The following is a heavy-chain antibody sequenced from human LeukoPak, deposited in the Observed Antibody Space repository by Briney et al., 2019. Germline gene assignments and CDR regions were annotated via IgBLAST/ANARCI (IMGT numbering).Heavy chain of an antibody. CDR1: GGTFSNHV. D-gene: IGHD2-2*01. V-gene: IGHV1-69*06. Sequence: VASVKVSCKTSGGTFSNHVISWVRQAPGQGLEWMGGIIPIFGTANYAQKFQGRVTITADKFTNKVYMELSSLRSDDTAIYFCARVNGYCSSISCFLDYWGQGTLVTVSS. J-gene: IGHJ4*02. CDR2: IIPIFGTA. CDR3: ARVNGYCSSISCFLDY.